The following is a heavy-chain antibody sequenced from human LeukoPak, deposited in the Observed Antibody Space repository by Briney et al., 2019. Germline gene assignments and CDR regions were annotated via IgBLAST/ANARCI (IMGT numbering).Heavy chain of an antibody. CDR1: GGSISSYY. CDR2: IYYSGST. Sequence: SETLSLTCTVSGGSISSYYWSWIRQPPGKGLEWIGYIYYSGSTNYNPSLKSRVTISVDTSKNQFSLKLSSVTAADTAVYYCARERPEWCSSTSCYGIFDYWGQGTLVTVSS. D-gene: IGHD2-2*01. J-gene: IGHJ4*02. V-gene: IGHV4-59*01. CDR3: ARERPEWCSSTSCYGIFDY.